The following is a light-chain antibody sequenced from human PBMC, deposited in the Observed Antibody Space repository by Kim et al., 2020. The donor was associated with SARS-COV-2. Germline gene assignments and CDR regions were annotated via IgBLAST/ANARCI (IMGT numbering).Light chain of an antibody. V-gene: IGLV2-14*03. Sequence: PGQSIHISRTGTSSGIGIYYHVSWYQPPPGKAPKLVIFDGPERPSGVSARFFGSKSDNTASLTITGLQAEDEAEYYCSSSTTSTIVFGAGTKVTVL. J-gene: IGLJ1*01. CDR1: SSGIGIYYH. CDR3: SSSTTSTIV. CDR2: DGP.